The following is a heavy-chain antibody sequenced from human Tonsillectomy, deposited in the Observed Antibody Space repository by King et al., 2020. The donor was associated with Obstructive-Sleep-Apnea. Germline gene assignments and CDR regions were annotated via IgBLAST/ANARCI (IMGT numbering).Heavy chain of an antibody. Sequence: VQLVESGGVVVQPGGSLRLSCAASGFTFDDYTMHWVRQAPGKGLEWVSLISWDGGETSYADSVKGRFTISRDNSKNSLYLQMNSLRTEDTAFYYCAKDSSYLVALGIMFDYRGPGTPVTVSS. D-gene: IGHD3-16*01. CDR3: AKDSSYLVALGIMFDY. J-gene: IGHJ4*02. V-gene: IGHV3-43*01. CDR1: GFTFDDYT. CDR2: ISWDGGET.